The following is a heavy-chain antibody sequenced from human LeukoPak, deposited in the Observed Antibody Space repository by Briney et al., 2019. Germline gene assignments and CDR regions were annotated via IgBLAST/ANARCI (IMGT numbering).Heavy chain of an antibody. CDR1: GFTFSSYE. D-gene: IGHD2-15*01. CDR3: ASNPVRSGREIFDY. J-gene: IGHJ4*02. Sequence: PGGSLRLSCAASGFTFSSYEMNWVRQAPGKGREGVSYISSSGSTIYYADSVKGRFTISRDNAKNSLYLQMTSLRAEDTAVYYCASNPVRSGREIFDYWGQGTLVTVSS. V-gene: IGHV3-48*03. CDR2: ISSSGSTI.